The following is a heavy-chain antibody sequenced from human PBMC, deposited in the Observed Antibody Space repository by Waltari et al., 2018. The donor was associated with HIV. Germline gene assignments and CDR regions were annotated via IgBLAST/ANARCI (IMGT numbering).Heavy chain of an antibody. V-gene: IGHV4-39*01. CDR1: GGSISSSSYY. CDR2: IYYSGST. J-gene: IGHJ4*02. D-gene: IGHD3-10*01. Sequence: QLQLQESGPGLVKPSETLSLTCTVPGGSISSSSYYWGWIRQPPGKGLEWIGNIYYSGSTYYNPSLKSRVTISVDTSKNQFSLKLSSVTAADTAVYYCARFHYYGSGSYYYYFDYWGQGTLVTVSS. CDR3: ARFHYYGSGSYYYYFDY.